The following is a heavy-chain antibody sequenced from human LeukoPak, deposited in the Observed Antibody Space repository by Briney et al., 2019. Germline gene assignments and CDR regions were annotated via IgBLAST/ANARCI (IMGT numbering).Heavy chain of an antibody. V-gene: IGHV3-21*01. CDR2: ISSSSSYI. D-gene: IGHD5-18*01. J-gene: IGHJ6*02. CDR3: ARDLFSQLWLRDYYYGMDV. Sequence: PGGSLRLSCAASGFTFSSYSMNWVCQAPGKGLEWVSSISSSSSYIYYADPVKGRFTISRDNAKNSLYLQMNSLRAEDTAVYYCARDLFSQLWLRDYYYGMDVWGQGTTVTVSS. CDR1: GFTFSSYS.